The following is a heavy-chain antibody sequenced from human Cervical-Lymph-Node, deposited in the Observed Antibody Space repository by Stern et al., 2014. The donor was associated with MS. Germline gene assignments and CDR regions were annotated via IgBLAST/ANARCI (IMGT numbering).Heavy chain of an antibody. D-gene: IGHD4-17*01. V-gene: IGHV3-21*01. CDR2: ISSIPAHT. CDR1: GFTFSHYS. CDR3: ARARVGDYARSPHLDS. J-gene: IGHJ4*02. Sequence: EDQLVESGGGLVKPGESLRLSCDASGFTFSHYSINWVRQAPGQGLEWISSISSIPAHTDYTDSVEGRFTITRDSAKDSVSLHMVSLRAEDTAVYYCARARVGDYARSPHLDSWGQGTLVTVSS.